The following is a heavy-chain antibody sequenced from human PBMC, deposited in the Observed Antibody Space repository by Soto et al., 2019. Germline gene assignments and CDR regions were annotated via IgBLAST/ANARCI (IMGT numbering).Heavy chain of an antibody. CDR2: LNTYNGNT. Sequence: QVQLVQSGGEVKKPGASVRVSCKASGYTFNSYGISWVRQAPGQGLEWMGWLNTYNGNTNYAQKFQGRGSMTTDTSTSTAQLELRRLGSDDTGVYYWARDVLYSTSGDPRFHPWGQGTLVTVSS. D-gene: IGHD6-6*01. CDR3: ARDVLYSTSGDPRFHP. J-gene: IGHJ5*02. V-gene: IGHV1-18*01. CDR1: GYTFNSYG.